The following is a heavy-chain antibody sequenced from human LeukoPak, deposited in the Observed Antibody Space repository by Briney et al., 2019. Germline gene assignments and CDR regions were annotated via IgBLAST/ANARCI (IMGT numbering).Heavy chain of an antibody. D-gene: IGHD3-10*01. CDR3: GRGSVGFGELNY. CDR1: VFIFSSYA. CDR2: ISYDGSNK. V-gene: IGHV3-30-3*01. Sequence: GGSLRLSRASWVFIFSSYAMHWVRQAPGKGLEWVAVISYDGSNKFYADSVKGRYHLHRGNSKNTLYLQMNSLRIEDTAVYYCGRGSVGFGELNYWGEGSRVSVPS. J-gene: IGHJ4*02.